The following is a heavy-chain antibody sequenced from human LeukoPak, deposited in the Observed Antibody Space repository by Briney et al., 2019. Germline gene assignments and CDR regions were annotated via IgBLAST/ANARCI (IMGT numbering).Heavy chain of an antibody. CDR3: ARGAMGVRGVTNWFDP. CDR2: IYYSGST. CDR1: GGSFSSYY. Sequence: SETLSLTCTVSGGSFSSYYWSWIRQPPGKGLEWIGYIYYSGSTNYNPSLKSRVTISVDTSKNQFSLKLSSVTAADTAVYYCARGAMGVRGVTNWFDPWGQGTLVTVSS. D-gene: IGHD3-10*01. J-gene: IGHJ5*02. V-gene: IGHV4-59*08.